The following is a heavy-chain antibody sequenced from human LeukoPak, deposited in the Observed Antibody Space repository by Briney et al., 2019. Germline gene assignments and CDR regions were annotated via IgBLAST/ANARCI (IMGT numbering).Heavy chain of an antibody. CDR1: GFTFSNAW. Sequence: GGSLRPSCAASGFTFSNAWMSWVRQVAGKGLEWVGRTKSKIDGGTTDYAAPVKGRFTISRDDSKNTLYMQMDSLKTEDTAVYYCTTGESGIVTTIRIEPDAFDIWGQGTMVTVSS. D-gene: IGHD5-12*01. J-gene: IGHJ3*02. CDR2: TKSKIDGGTT. V-gene: IGHV3-15*01. CDR3: TTGESGIVTTIRIEPDAFDI.